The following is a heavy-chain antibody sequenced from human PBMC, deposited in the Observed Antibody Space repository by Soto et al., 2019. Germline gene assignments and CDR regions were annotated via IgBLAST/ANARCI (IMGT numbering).Heavy chain of an antibody. CDR3: ARDLEYYYDSRSLDY. D-gene: IGHD3-22*01. CDR2: IKQDGSEK. V-gene: IGHV3-7*01. CDR1: GFTFSSYW. J-gene: IGHJ4*02. Sequence: PGGALRLSCAASGFTFSSYWMSWVRQAPGKGLEWVANIKQDGSEKYYVDSVKGRFTISRDNAKNSLYLQMKSLRPEDTAVYYCARDLEYYYDSRSLDYWGQGTLVTAPQ.